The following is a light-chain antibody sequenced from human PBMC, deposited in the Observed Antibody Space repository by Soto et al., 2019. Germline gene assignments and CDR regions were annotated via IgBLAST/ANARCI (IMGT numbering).Light chain of an antibody. CDR3: ESYDSNTGV. V-gene: IGLV6-57*03. CDR2: DDN. CDR1: SGRIASNY. Sequence: NFMLTQPHSVSESPGKTVTMSCTRSSGRIASNYVQWFQLRPGSAPTTVIYDDNQRPSGVPDRFSGSIDRSSNSAFLTISGLKTEDEADYFCESYDSNTGVFGGGTKVTVL. J-gene: IGLJ3*02.